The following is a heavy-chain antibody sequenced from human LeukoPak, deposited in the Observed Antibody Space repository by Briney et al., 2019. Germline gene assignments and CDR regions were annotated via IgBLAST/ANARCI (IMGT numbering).Heavy chain of an antibody. CDR2: ISWNSGSI. D-gene: IGHD3-22*01. CDR1: GFTFDDYA. CDR3: AKDKQGLLQTSDAFDI. V-gene: IGHV3-9*01. J-gene: IGHJ3*02. Sequence: PGRSLRLSCAASGFTFDDYAMHWVRQAPGKGLEWVSGISWNSGSIGYADSVKGRFTISRDNAKNSLYLQMNSLRAEDTALYYCAKDKQGLLQTSDAFDIWGQGTMVTVSS.